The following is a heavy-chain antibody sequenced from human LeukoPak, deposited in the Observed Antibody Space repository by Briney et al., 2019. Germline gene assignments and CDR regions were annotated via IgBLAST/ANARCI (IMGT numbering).Heavy chain of an antibody. CDR3: ATCSSTSCHGWFDP. CDR2: FDPEDGET. CDR1: GYTLTELS. V-gene: IGHV1-24*01. D-gene: IGHD2-2*01. J-gene: IGHJ5*02. Sequence: ASVKVSCKVSGYTLTELSMHWVRQAPGKGLEWMGGFDPEDGETIYAQKFQGRVTMTEDTSTDTAYMELSSLRSEDTAVYYCATCSSTSCHGWFDPWGQGTLVTVSS.